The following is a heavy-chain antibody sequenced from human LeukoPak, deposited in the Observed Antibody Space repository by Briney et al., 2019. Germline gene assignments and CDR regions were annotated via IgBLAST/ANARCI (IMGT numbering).Heavy chain of an antibody. CDR2: IIPILGIA. J-gene: IGHJ5*02. Sequence: SVKVSCKASGGTFSSYTISWVRQAPGQGLEWMGRIIPILGIANYAQKFQGRVTITADKSTSTAYMELSSLRSEDTAVYYCASLGWELAPRNWFDPWGQGTLVTVSS. V-gene: IGHV1-69*02. CDR1: GGTFSSYT. CDR3: ASLGWELAPRNWFDP. D-gene: IGHD1-26*01.